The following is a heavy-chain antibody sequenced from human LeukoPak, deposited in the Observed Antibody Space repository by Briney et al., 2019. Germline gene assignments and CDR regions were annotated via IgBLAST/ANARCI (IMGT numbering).Heavy chain of an antibody. Sequence: PGRSLRLSCAASGFTFSSYGMHWVRQAPGKGLEWVAVISYDGSNKYYADSVKGRFTISRGNSKNTLYLQMNSLRAEDTAVYYCAKVGALYSSSWNYDYWGQGTLVTVSS. CDR3: AKVGALYSSSWNYDY. D-gene: IGHD6-13*01. V-gene: IGHV3-30*18. CDR2: ISYDGSNK. CDR1: GFTFSSYG. J-gene: IGHJ4*02.